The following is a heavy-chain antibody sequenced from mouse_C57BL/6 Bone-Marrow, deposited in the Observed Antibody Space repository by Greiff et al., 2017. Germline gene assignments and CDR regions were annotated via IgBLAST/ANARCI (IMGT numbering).Heavy chain of an antibody. CDR2: IDPSDSYT. CDR3: AREGYSYYYYAMDY. Sequence: VKLQQPGAELVMPGASVKLSCKASGYTFTSYWMHWVKQRPGQGLEWIGEIDPSDSYTNYNQKFKGKSTLTVDKSSSTAYMQLSSLTSEDSAVYYCAREGYSYYYYAMDYWGQGTSVTVSS. D-gene: IGHD2-12*01. V-gene: IGHV1-69*01. J-gene: IGHJ4*01. CDR1: GYTFTSYW.